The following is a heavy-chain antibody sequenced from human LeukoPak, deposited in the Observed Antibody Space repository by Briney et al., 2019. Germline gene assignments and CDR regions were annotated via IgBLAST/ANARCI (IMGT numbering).Heavy chain of an antibody. J-gene: IGHJ4*02. CDR2: MIPIFGTA. CDR1: GGTFSSYA. CDR3: ARVRNPHQYSSSSFYFDY. V-gene: IGHV1-69*05. D-gene: IGHD6-6*01. Sequence: GASVKVSCKASGGTFSSYAISWVRQAPGQGLEWMGGMIPIFGTANYAQKFQGRVTITTDESTSTAYMELSSLRSEDTAVYYCARVRNPHQYSSSSFYFDYWGQGTLVTVSS.